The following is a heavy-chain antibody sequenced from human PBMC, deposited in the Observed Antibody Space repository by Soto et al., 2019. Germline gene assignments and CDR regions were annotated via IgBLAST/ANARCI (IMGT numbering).Heavy chain of an antibody. CDR3: ATDTRVPAAMWHYYYGMDV. V-gene: IGHV1-24*01. Sequence: QVQLVQSGAEVKKPGASVKVSCKVSGYTLTELSMHWVRQAPGKGLEWMGGFDPEDGETIYAQKFQGRVTMTEDTXXDXAXXELSSLRSEDTAVYYCATDTRVPAAMWHYYYGMDVWGQGTTVTVSS. CDR1: GYTLTELS. CDR2: FDPEDGET. D-gene: IGHD2-2*01. J-gene: IGHJ6*02.